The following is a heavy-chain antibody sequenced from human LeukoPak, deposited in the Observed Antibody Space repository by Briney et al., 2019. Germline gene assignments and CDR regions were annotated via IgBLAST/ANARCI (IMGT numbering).Heavy chain of an antibody. CDR2: FDPEDGET. V-gene: IGHV1-24*01. CDR3: ARDKESITIFGVVINSPPFDY. D-gene: IGHD3-3*01. Sequence: ASVKVSCKVSGYTLTELSMHWVRQAPGKGLEWMGGFDPEDGETIYAQKLQGRVTMTTDTSTSTAYTELRSLRSDDTAVYYCARDKESITIFGVVINSPPFDYWGQGTLVTVSS. J-gene: IGHJ4*02. CDR1: GYTLTELS.